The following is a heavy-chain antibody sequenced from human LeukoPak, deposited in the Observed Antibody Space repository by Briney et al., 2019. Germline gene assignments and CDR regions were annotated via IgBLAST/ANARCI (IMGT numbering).Heavy chain of an antibody. CDR2: IRSSSRTI. D-gene: IGHD4-23*01. CDR3: ASRNSLFI. J-gene: IGHJ4*02. CDR1: GFTFSSYS. Sequence: PGRSLRLSCAASGFTFSSYSMNWVRQAPGKGLEWVSYIRSSSRTIYYADSVKGRFTISRDNAKNSLFLQMNSLRAEDTAVYYCASRNSLFIWGQGTLVTVSS. V-gene: IGHV3-48*01.